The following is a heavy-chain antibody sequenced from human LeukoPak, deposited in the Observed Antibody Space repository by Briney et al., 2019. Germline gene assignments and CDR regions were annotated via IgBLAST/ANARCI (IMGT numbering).Heavy chain of an antibody. J-gene: IGHJ3*02. Sequence: GESLKISCKGSGYSFTTYWIGWVRQMPGKGLEWMGIIYPGDSDTRYGPSFQGQVTISADKSISTAYLQWSSLKASDTAMYYCARQGPYNWNPHDAFDIWGQGTMVTVSS. V-gene: IGHV5-51*01. D-gene: IGHD1-20*01. CDR3: ARQGPYNWNPHDAFDI. CDR1: GYSFTTYW. CDR2: IYPGDSDT.